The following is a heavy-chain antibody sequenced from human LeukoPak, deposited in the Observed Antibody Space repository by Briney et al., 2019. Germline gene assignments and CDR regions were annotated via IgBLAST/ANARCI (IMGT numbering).Heavy chain of an antibody. CDR1: GGTFSSYA. V-gene: IGHV1-69*13. J-gene: IGHJ6*03. D-gene: IGHD2-2*01. CDR3: ARLVVPAANYYYYYYMDV. Sequence: ASVKVSCKASGGTFSSYAISWVRQAPGQGLEWMGGIIPIFGTANYAQKFQGRVTITAGESTSTAYMELSSLRSEDTAVYYCARLVVPAANYYYYYYMDVWGKGTTVTVSS. CDR2: IIPIFGTA.